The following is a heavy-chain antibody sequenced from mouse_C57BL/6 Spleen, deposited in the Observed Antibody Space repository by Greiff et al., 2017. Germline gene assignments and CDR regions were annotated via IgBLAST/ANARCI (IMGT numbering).Heavy chain of an antibody. CDR3: ARAPITTVVATDY. J-gene: IGHJ2*01. D-gene: IGHD1-1*01. CDR2: ISSGSSTI. V-gene: IGHV5-17*01. CDR1: GFTFSDYG. Sequence: EVQLQESGGGLVKPGGSLKLSCAASGFTFSDYGMHWVRQAPEKGLEWVAYISSGSSTIYYADTVKGRFTISRDNAKNTLFLQMTSLRSEDTAMYYCARAPITTVVATDYWGQGTTLTVSS.